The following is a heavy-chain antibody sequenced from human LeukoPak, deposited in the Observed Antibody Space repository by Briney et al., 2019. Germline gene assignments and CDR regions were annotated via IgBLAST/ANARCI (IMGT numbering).Heavy chain of an antibody. D-gene: IGHD3-10*01. J-gene: IGHJ3*02. CDR3: ARGGAYGSGNHYRGGAFDI. V-gene: IGHV3-23*03. Sequence: GGSLRLSCAASGFTFRGYAMTWVRQAPGKGLEWVSVIYRGGSTYYADSVKGRFTISRDNSKNMVYLQMNSLRVEDTAVYYCARGGAYGSGNHYRGGAFDIWGQGTMVTVSS. CDR1: GFTFRGYA. CDR2: IYRGGST.